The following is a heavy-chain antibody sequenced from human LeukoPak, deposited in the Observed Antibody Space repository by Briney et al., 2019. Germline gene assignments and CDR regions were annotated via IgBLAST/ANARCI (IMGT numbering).Heavy chain of an antibody. CDR3: ARAHTTYYYYYYMDV. CDR1: GFTFSSYS. V-gene: IGHV3-48*01. J-gene: IGHJ6*03. Sequence: GGSLRLSCAASGFTFSSYSMNWVRQAPGKGLERVSYISSSSSTIYYADSVKGRFTISRDNAKNSLYLQMNSLRAEDTAVYYCARAHTTYYYYYYMDVWGKGTTVTVSS. CDR2: ISSSSSTI. D-gene: IGHD1-1*01.